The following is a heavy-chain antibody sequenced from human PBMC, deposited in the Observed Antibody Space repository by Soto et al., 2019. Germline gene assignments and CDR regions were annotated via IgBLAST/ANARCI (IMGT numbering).Heavy chain of an antibody. CDR1: GDSLSSGGYS. CDR2: IFHTGST. Sequence: SETLSLTCAVSGDSLSSGGYSWSWIRQPPGKGLEWIGYIFHTGSTYYNPSLKRRVTMSVDSSKNQFSLKVNSVTAADTAVYFCAIDDCGGHHNWFDPWGQGILVTVSS. CDR3: AIDDCGGHHNWFDP. D-gene: IGHD4-17*01. J-gene: IGHJ5*02. V-gene: IGHV4-30-2*01.